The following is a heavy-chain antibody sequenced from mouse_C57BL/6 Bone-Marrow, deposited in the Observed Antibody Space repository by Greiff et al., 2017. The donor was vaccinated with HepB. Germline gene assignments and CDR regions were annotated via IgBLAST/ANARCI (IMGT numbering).Heavy chain of an antibody. Sequence: VKLQESGAELVKPGASVKLSCKASGYTFTEYTIHWVKQRSGQGLEWIGWFYPGSGSIKYNEKFKDKATLTADKSSSTVYMELSRLTSEDSAVYFCARHEGAYYGYEYYAMDYWGQGTSVTVSS. J-gene: IGHJ4*01. D-gene: IGHD2-9*01. V-gene: IGHV1-62-2*01. CDR2: FYPGSGSI. CDR3: ARHEGAYYGYEYYAMDY. CDR1: GYTFTEYT.